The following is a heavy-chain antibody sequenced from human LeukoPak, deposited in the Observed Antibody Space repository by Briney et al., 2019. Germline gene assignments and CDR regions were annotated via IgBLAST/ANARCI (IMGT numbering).Heavy chain of an antibody. J-gene: IGHJ3*01. CDR3: ARHLDYDRGNSDAFDV. CDR2: KHYTRSS. V-gene: IGHV4-59*01. CDR1: GASISNFY. Sequence: PSETLSLTCNVSGASISNFYWSWIRQPPGKGLERIAYKHYTRSSNYNPSLKSRVTISIDTSKSLFSLKLSSVTAADTAVYYCARHLDYDRGNSDAFDVWGPGTMVTVSS. D-gene: IGHD3-22*01.